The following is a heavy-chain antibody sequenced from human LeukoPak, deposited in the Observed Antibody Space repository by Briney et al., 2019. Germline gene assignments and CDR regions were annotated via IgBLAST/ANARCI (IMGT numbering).Heavy chain of an antibody. D-gene: IGHD6-13*01. Sequence: SVKVSCKASGYTFTSYDINWVRQATGQGLEWMGGIIPIFGTANYAQKFQGRVTITADESTSTAYMELSSLRSEDTAVYYCARVSQQQPNWGQGTLVTVSS. CDR2: IIPIFGTA. J-gene: IGHJ4*02. V-gene: IGHV1-69*13. CDR1: GYTFTSYD. CDR3: ARVSQQQPN.